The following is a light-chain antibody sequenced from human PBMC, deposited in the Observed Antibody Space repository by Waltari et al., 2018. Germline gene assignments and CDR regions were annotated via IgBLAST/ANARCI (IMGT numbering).Light chain of an antibody. CDR1: TSNVGTNV. Sequence: QSVLSQPPSASGTPGQRVTITCSRLTSNVGTNVVNWYQQVPGKAPKLLIYRNDLRPSGVPDRFSGSKSGSSASLAISGLQSEDEADYYCAAWDDSLNGWWVFGGGTKVTVL. CDR2: RND. J-gene: IGLJ3*02. CDR3: AAWDDSLNGWWV. V-gene: IGLV1-44*01.